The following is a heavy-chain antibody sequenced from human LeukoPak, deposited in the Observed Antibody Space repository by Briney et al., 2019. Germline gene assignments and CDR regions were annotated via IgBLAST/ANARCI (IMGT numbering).Heavy chain of an antibody. Sequence: PGGSLRLSCAASGFTFSNAWMSWVRQAPGKGLEWIGSIYYSGSTYYNPSLKSRVTISVDTSKNQFSLKLSSVTAADTAVYYCARPGISYCSSTSCYPGPSDYWGQGTLVTVSS. V-gene: IGHV4-39*01. CDR2: IYYSGST. CDR3: ARPGISYCSSTSCYPGPSDY. J-gene: IGHJ4*02. CDR1: GFTFSNAW. D-gene: IGHD2-2*01.